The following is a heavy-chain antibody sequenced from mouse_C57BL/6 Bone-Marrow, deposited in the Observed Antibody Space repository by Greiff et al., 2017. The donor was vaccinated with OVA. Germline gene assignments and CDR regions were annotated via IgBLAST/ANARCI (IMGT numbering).Heavy chain of an antibody. CDR3: ARNYYGSRTAWFAY. D-gene: IGHD1-1*01. CDR2: IYPSDSET. J-gene: IGHJ3*01. V-gene: IGHV1-61*01. CDR1: GYTFTSYW. Sequence: VQLQQPGAELVRPGSSVKLSCKASGYTFTSYWMDWVKQRPGQGLEWIGNIYPSDSETHYNQKFKDKATLTVDKSSSTAYMQLSSLTSEDSAVYYCARNYYGSRTAWFAYWGQWTLVTVSA.